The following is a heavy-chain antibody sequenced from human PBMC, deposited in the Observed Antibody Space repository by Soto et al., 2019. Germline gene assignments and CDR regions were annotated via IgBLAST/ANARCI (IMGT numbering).Heavy chain of an antibody. D-gene: IGHD6-13*01. J-gene: IGHJ1*01. Sequence: GGSLRLSCSASGFTFSSYAMHWVRQAPGKGLEYVSAISSNGGSTYYADSVKGRFTISRDNSKNTLYLQMSSLRAEDTAVYYCVKGQQLVGSYFQHWGQGTLVTVSS. CDR1: GFTFSSYA. CDR3: VKGQQLVGSYFQH. V-gene: IGHV3-64D*08. CDR2: ISSNGGST.